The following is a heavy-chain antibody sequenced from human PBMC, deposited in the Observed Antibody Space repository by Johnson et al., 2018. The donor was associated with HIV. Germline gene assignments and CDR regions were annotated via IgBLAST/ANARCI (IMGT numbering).Heavy chain of an antibody. D-gene: IGHD3-10*01. CDR1: GFTFSDYY. Sequence: QVQLVESGGGVVQPGRSLRLSCAASGFTFSDYYMSWIRQAPGKGLEWVSYISSSGSTIYYAASVKGRFTTSRDNAKNTLYLQMNSLRADDTAVYYCVRRPVGAAPGADAFEIWGQGTMVTVSS. J-gene: IGHJ3*02. V-gene: IGHV3-11*04. CDR2: ISSSGSTI. CDR3: VRRPVGAAPGADAFEI.